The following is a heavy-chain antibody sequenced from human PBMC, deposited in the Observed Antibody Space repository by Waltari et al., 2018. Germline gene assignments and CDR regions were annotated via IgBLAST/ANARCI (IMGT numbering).Heavy chain of an antibody. CDR2: IYYSGST. V-gene: IGHV4-59*01. CDR1: GGSISSYY. D-gene: IGHD3-22*01. Sequence: QVQLQESGPGLVKPSETLSLTCTVSGGSISSYYWSWIRQPPGKGLEWIGYIYYSGSTNYTPSVKRRVTISVDTSKNQFSLKLSSVTAADTAVYYCARDAYYYDSSGFDYWGQGTLVTVSS. J-gene: IGHJ4*02. CDR3: ARDAYYYDSSGFDY.